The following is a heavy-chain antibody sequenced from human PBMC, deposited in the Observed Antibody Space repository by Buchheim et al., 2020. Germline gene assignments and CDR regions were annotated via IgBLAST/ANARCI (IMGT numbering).Heavy chain of an antibody. CDR3: ARDAIITMVRGVISTDYMDV. Sequence: EVQLVESGGGLVQPGGSLRLSCAASGFTFSSYSMNWVRQAPGKGLEWVSYISSSSSTIYYADSVKGRFTISRDNAQNSLYLQMNSLRAEDTAVYYCARDAIITMVRGVISTDYMDVWGKGTT. D-gene: IGHD3-10*01. V-gene: IGHV3-48*01. CDR1: GFTFSSYS. J-gene: IGHJ6*03. CDR2: ISSSSSTI.